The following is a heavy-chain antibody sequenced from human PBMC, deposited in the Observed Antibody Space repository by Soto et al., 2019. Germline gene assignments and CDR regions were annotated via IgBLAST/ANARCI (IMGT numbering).Heavy chain of an antibody. CDR3: ATEGQQQAQETYYYFYGMDI. J-gene: IGHJ6*01. D-gene: IGHD6-13*01. V-gene: IGHV1-18*01. CDR1: GYNFTTYG. Sequence: QVHLVQSGGELKKPGASVKVSCKAAGYNFTTYGISWVRQAPGQGAEWMGWISGDSVNTKSAPKLQDRITMTTETSAGTAYMELRRLRSDDTAVYFCATEGQQQAQETYYYFYGMDIWGQGTTVTVSS. CDR2: ISGDSVNT.